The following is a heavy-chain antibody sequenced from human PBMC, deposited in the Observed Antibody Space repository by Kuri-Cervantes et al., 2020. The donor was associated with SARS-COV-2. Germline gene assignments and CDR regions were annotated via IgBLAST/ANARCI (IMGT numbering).Heavy chain of an antibody. Sequence: SETLSLTCTVSGGSISSSSYYWGWIRQPPGKGLEWIGSIYYSGSTYYNPSLKSRVTISVDTSKNQFSLKLSSVTAADTAVYYCARGVVPAATKIKKNFGYFDLWGRGTLVTVSS. V-gene: IGHV4-39*01. D-gene: IGHD2-2*01. J-gene: IGHJ2*01. CDR2: IYYSGST. CDR1: GGSISSSSYY. CDR3: ARGVVPAATKIKKNFGYFDL.